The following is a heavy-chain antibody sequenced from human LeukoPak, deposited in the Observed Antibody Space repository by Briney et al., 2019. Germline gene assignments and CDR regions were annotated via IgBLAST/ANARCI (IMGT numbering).Heavy chain of an antibody. D-gene: IGHD2-21*01. Sequence: GGSLRLSCAASGFSFSNYAMSWVRQAPGKGLEWVSAISGSGGSGGRTYYADSVKGRFTISRDNSKDTLYLQMNNLRAEDTAVFFCARGSLGSSTSSDCCPLDYWGQGALVTVSS. CDR1: GFSFSNYA. V-gene: IGHV3-23*01. CDR2: ISGSGGSGGRT. J-gene: IGHJ4*02. CDR3: ARGSLGSSTSSDCCPLDY.